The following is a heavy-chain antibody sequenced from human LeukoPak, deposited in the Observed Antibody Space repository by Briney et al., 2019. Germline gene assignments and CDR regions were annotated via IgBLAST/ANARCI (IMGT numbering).Heavy chain of an antibody. CDR1: GFTFSSYG. CDR3: ARGRGGSYDY. D-gene: IGHD1-26*01. Sequence: GGSLRLSCAASGFTFSSYGMHWVRQAPGKGLEWVAIISYDGTNKYYADSVKGRFTISRDNPKNTLYLQMDSLRAEDTAVYYCARGRGGSYDYWGQGTLVTVAS. CDR2: ISYDGTNK. J-gene: IGHJ4*02. V-gene: IGHV3-30*03.